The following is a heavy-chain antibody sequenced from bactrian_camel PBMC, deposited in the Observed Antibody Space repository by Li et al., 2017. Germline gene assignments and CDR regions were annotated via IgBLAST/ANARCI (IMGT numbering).Heavy chain of an antibody. CDR2: LWIGGATT. V-gene: IGHV3S31*01. CDR3: VTDFDGY. Sequence: QLVESGGGSVQAGGSLRLSCAAGRYTYKRNCMGWFRQRPGKDREGLAVLWIGGATTVYADSVKGRFTISKDNIKNTLYLQMVSLKPEDTAVYYCVTDFDGYWGQGTQVTVS. J-gene: IGHJ6*01. CDR1: RYTYKRNC. D-gene: IGHD4*01.